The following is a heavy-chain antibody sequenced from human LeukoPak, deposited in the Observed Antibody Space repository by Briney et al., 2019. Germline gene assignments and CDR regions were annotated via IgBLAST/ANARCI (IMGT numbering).Heavy chain of an antibody. CDR2: ISYDGSNK. V-gene: IGHV3-30*18. CDR3: AKDPGPLYSSGWYADAFDI. Sequence: GSLRLSCAASGFTFSSYGMHWVRQAPGKGLEWVAVISYDGSNKYYADSVKGRFTISRDNSKNTLYLQMNSLRAEDTAVYYCAKDPGPLYSSGWYADAFDIWGQGTMVTVSS. CDR1: GFTFSSYG. D-gene: IGHD6-19*01. J-gene: IGHJ3*02.